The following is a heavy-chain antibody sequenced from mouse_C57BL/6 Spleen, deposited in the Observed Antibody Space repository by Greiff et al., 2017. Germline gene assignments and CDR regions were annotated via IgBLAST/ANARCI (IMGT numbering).Heavy chain of an antibody. Sequence: QVQLKQSGPELVKPGASVKISCKASGYAFSSSWMNWVKQRPGKGLEWIGRIYPGDGDTNYNGKFKGKATLTADKSSSTAYMQLSSLTSEDSAVYFCARSPLWLREGSYWYFDVWGTGTTVTVSS. CDR3: ARSPLWLREGSYWYFDV. J-gene: IGHJ1*03. V-gene: IGHV1-82*01. D-gene: IGHD2-2*01. CDR1: GYAFSSSW. CDR2: IYPGDGDT.